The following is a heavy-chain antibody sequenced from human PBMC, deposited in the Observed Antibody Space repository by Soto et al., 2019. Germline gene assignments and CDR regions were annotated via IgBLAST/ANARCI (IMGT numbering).Heavy chain of an antibody. CDR2: ISSSSSYI. Sequence: EVQLVESGGGLVKPGGSLRLSCAASGFTFSSYSMNWVRQAPGKGLEWVSSISSSSSYIYYADSVKGRFTISRDNAKNSLYLQMNSLRAEDTAVYYCARDPNPYVWGSYYGYLYDYWGQGTLVTVSS. J-gene: IGHJ4*02. D-gene: IGHD3-16*01. V-gene: IGHV3-21*01. CDR1: GFTFSSYS. CDR3: ARDPNPYVWGSYYGYLYDY.